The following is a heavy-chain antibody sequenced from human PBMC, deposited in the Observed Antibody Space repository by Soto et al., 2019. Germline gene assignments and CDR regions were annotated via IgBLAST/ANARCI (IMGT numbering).Heavy chain of an antibody. Sequence: SGPTLVKPTQTLTLTCSFSGFSLSTTGVGVGWVRQPPGKALEWLALIYWNDDKRYSPSLKSRLTITKAASKNQVVLTMTNMDPVDTATYYCAHKRVSVAGRNWFDPWGQGTLVTVSS. CDR3: AHKRVSVAGRNWFDP. V-gene: IGHV2-5*01. D-gene: IGHD6-19*01. J-gene: IGHJ5*02. CDR2: IYWNDDK. CDR1: GFSLSTTGVG.